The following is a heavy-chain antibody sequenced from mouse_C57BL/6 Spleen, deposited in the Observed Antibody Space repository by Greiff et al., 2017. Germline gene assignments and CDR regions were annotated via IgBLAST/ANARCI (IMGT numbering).Heavy chain of an antibody. Sequence: VQLQQPGTELVKPGASVKLSCKASGYTFTSYWMHWVKQRPGQGLEWIGNINPSNGGTNYNEKFKSKATLTVDKSYSTAYMQRSSLTSEDSAVYYCARRTVVALYWYVDVWGTGTTVTVSS. J-gene: IGHJ1*03. CDR3: ARRTVVALYWYVDV. CDR1: GYTFTSYW. D-gene: IGHD1-1*01. CDR2: INPSNGGT. V-gene: IGHV1-53*01.